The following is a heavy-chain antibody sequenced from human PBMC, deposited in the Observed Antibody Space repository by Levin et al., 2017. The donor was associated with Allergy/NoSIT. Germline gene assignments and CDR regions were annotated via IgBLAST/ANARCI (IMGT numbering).Heavy chain of an antibody. D-gene: IGHD1-1*01. V-gene: IGHV3-23*01. CDR3: AKYILPTTPYFDS. J-gene: IGHJ4*02. Sequence: PGGSLRLSCVASGFTFSNYAMTWVRQAPGKGLQWVSSLTSSGGNTYYTDSVRGRFTISRDNSKNTLYLQMDSLRAEDTAVYYCAKYILPTTPYFDSWDQGTLVTVSS. CDR1: GFTFSNYA. CDR2: LTSSGGNT.